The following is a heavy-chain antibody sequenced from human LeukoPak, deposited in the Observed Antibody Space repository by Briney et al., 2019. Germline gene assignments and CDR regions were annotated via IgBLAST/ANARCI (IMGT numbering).Heavy chain of an antibody. CDR2: FATGGSA. D-gene: IGHD5-12*01. CDR1: ADFSSSDY. V-gene: IGHV4-4*08. Sequence: PSETLSLTCSVSADFSSSDYWSWIRRPPGKGMEWIGHFATGGSAYYNPSLRRRVAISVDRSQNLISLRLTSVTAADTALYFCARRSGRGWKYDSFDVWGPGTTVTVSS. CDR3: ARRSGRGWKYDSFDV. J-gene: IGHJ3*01.